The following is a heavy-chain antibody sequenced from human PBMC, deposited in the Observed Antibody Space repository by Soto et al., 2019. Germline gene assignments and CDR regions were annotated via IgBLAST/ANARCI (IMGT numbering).Heavy chain of an antibody. CDR3: AGQWELGPVYWFDP. D-gene: IGHD1-26*01. V-gene: IGHV4-61*01. CDR1: GGSVSSGSYY. Sequence: TVTLSLTCTVSGGSVSSGSYYWSWIRQPPGKGLEWIGYIYYSGSTNYNPSLKSRVTITVDTSKNQFSLKLSSVTAADTAVYYCAGQWELGPVYWFDPWGQGTLVTVSS. J-gene: IGHJ5*02. CDR2: IYYSGST.